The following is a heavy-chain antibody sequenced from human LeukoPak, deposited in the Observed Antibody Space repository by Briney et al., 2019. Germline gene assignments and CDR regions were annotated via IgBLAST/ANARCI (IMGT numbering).Heavy chain of an antibody. Sequence: PGGSLRLSCAASGFFVSNNYMSWVRQAPGKGLEWVSIIYKDGSTYYADSVKGQFIISRDNSKNTLYLQINSLTVEDTAVYYCARTTVAPGSYDAFDIWGQGTMVTVSS. CDR1: GFFVSNNY. J-gene: IGHJ3*02. D-gene: IGHD4-23*01. V-gene: IGHV3-53*01. CDR2: IYKDGST. CDR3: ARTTVAPGSYDAFDI.